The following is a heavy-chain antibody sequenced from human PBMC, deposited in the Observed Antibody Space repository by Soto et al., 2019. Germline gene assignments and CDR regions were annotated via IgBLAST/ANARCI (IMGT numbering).Heavy chain of an antibody. CDR1: GGSISSGGYA. V-gene: IGHV4-39*07. D-gene: IGHD3-22*01. Sequence: NPSETLSLTCAVSGGSISSGGYAWGWIRQPPGKGLEWIGKIYHSGSTNYNPSLKSRVTISVDKSKNQFSLKLSSVTAADTAVYYCARLGFGLVVKDEYWGQGTLVTVSS. CDR3: ARLGFGLVVKDEY. CDR2: IYHSGST. J-gene: IGHJ4*02.